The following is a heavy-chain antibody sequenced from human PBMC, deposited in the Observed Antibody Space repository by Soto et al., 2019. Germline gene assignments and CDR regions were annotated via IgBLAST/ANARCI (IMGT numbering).Heavy chain of an antibody. CDR2: INAGNGDT. Sequence: ASVKVSCKASGYTFTSYGISWVRQAPGQGLEWMGWINAGNGDTKYSQKFQGRVTITRDTSAITAYMELSSLRSEDTAVYYCARDWTHYDSSGPGDYWGQGTLVTVS. CDR3: ARDWTHYDSSGPGDY. V-gene: IGHV1-3*01. D-gene: IGHD3-22*01. J-gene: IGHJ4*02. CDR1: GYTFTSYG.